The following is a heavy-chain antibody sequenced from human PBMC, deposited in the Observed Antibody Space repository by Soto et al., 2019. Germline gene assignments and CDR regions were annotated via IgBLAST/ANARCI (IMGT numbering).Heavy chain of an antibody. CDR2: ISRSSTGL. CDR3: ARAVTWGLDV. V-gene: IGHV3-48*01. J-gene: IGHJ6*02. CDR1: GFTFSLYS. Sequence: EVQLVESGGGLVQPGGSLRLSCAASGFTFSLYSMSWVRQAPGKGLEWVSYISRSSTGLHYADSVKGRFTISRDDATNSMHPQMNCLRGGDTAVYYCARAVTWGLDVWGQGTTVSISS. D-gene: IGHD3-10*01.